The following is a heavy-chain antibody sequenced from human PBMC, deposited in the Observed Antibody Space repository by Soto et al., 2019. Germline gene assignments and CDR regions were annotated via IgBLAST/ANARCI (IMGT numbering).Heavy chain of an antibody. CDR3: TRSNGTDRDCNDYQGMDV. CDR2: IIPALPIA. CDR1: GGTFSTHR. V-gene: IGHV1-69*02. Sequence: QVQLVQSGAEVMKPGSSVKVSCKASGGTFSTHRISWVRQAPGEGLEWMGRIIPALPIANYATKFQGGATIIADKSTNTVDMQQSGLRSDDTAIYYCTRSNGTDRDCNDYQGMDVWGQGTTVTVS. D-gene: IGHD2-21*01. J-gene: IGHJ6*02.